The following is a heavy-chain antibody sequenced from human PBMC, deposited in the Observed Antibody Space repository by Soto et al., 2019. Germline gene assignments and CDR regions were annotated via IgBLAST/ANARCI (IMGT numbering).Heavy chain of an antibody. Sequence: QVQLVQSGAEVKKPGASVKVSCEDSGYSFIDYYIHWVRQAPGQGFEWMGRISPKSAGTDYAKKFEDRVTLTCDTSLNTAYMELSSLKSDDTAVYYCARPPGYLSDCYYFYLWGQGTRVTVSS. CDR1: GYSFIDYY. J-gene: IGHJ4*02. CDR2: ISPKSAGT. D-gene: IGHD2-21*02. CDR3: ARPPGYLSDCYYFYL. V-gene: IGHV1-2*02.